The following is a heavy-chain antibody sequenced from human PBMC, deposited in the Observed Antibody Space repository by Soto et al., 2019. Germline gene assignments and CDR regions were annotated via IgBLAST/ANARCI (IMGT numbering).Heavy chain of an antibody. J-gene: IGHJ4*02. CDR3: GRQGGDGYQMVY. Sequence: RESLKISCEGSGYAFSNYWINWVRQVSGKGLEWMGRIDPTDSFTNYSPSFQGHVTFSVDKSTSTVYVQWSSLKASDTAMYYWGRQGGDGYQMVYWGQGTLVTVSS. CDR2: IDPTDSFT. D-gene: IGHD2-21*01. V-gene: IGHV5-10-1*01. CDR1: GYAFSNYW.